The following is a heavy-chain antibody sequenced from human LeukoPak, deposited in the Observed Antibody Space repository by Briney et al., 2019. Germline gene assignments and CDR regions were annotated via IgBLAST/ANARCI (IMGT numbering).Heavy chain of an antibody. J-gene: IGHJ4*02. CDR2: INPNSGGT. V-gene: IGHV1-2*02. CDR1: GYTFTGYY. CDR3: ARDREVLRFLEWLRHFDY. Sequence: GASVKVSCKASGYTFTGYYVHWVRQAPGQGLEWMGWINPNSGGTNYAQKFQGRVTMTRDTSISTAYMELSRLRSDDTAVYYCARDREVLRFLEWLRHFDYWGQGTLVTVSS. D-gene: IGHD3-3*01.